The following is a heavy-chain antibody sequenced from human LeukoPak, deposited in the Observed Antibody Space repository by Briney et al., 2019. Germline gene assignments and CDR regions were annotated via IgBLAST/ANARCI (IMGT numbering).Heavy chain of an antibody. D-gene: IGHD3-10*02. V-gene: IGHV3-21*01. CDR3: AELGITMIGGV. CDR1: GFTFSNYN. CDR2: ISTSSSYI. J-gene: IGHJ6*04. Sequence: GESLRLSCAVSGFTFSNYNMNWVRQAPGKGLEWVSFISTSSSYIYYADSVKGRFTISRDNAKNSLYLQMNSLRAEDTAVYYCAELGITMIGGVWGKGTTVTISS.